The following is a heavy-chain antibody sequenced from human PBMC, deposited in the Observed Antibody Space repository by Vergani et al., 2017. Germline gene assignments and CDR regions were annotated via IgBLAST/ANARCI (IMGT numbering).Heavy chain of an antibody. J-gene: IGHJ3*02. CDR1: GGSISSGGYS. CDR2: IYYSGST. V-gene: IGHV4-30-2*03. CDR3: ARREGDILTCYPDEAFDI. Sequence: QLQLQESGSGLVKPSQTLSLTCAVSGGSISSGGYSCSWIRQPPGKGLEWIGSIYYSGSTYYNPSRKRRVTISVDTSKNQFSLKLSSVAAADTAVYYCARREGDILTCYPDEAFDIWGQGTMVTVSS. D-gene: IGHD3-9*01.